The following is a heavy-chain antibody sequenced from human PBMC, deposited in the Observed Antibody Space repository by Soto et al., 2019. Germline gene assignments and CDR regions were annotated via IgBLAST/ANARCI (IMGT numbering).Heavy chain of an antibody. Sequence: QLQLQESGPGLVKPSETLSLTCTVSGGSISSSTYYWGWIRQPPGKGLEWIGSIYYVGSTYYNPSLKSRVTISVATSKNQFSLKLSSVTAADTAVYYCARQGDYYDSSGYFQHWGQGTLVTVSS. V-gene: IGHV4-39*01. J-gene: IGHJ1*01. D-gene: IGHD3-22*01. CDR2: IYYVGST. CDR1: GGSISSSTYY. CDR3: ARQGDYYDSSGYFQH.